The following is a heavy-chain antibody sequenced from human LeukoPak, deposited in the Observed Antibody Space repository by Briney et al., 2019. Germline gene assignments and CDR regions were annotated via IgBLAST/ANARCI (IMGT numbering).Heavy chain of an antibody. CDR1: GDTFTGYY. D-gene: IGHD6-19*01. V-gene: IGHV1-2*02. J-gene: IGHJ5*02. CDR2: INPNSGGT. Sequence: ASVRVSCKASGDTFTGYYMHWVRQAPGQGVEWMGWINPNSGGTNYAQKFQGRVTMTRDTSISTAYMELSRLRSDDTAVYYCAREAVAGTYWFDPWGQGTLVTVSS. CDR3: AREAVAGTYWFDP.